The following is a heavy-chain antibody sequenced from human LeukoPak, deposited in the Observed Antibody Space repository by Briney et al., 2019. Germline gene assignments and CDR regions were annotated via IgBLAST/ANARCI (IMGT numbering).Heavy chain of an antibody. V-gene: IGHV3-48*01. CDR3: ARHYYDILTGYGH. CDR1: GFTFSSYS. Sequence: GGSLRLSCAASGFTFSSYSMNWVRQAPGKGLDWVSSINSGSSAIYYADPVKGRFTISRDNSKNTLYLQMNTLRAEDTAVYYCARHYYDILTGYGHWGQGTLVTVSP. J-gene: IGHJ4*02. D-gene: IGHD3-9*01. CDR2: INSGSSAI.